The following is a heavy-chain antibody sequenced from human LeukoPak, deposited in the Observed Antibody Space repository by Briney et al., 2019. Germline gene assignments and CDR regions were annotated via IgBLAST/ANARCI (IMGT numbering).Heavy chain of an antibody. D-gene: IGHD3-22*01. Sequence: ASVKVSCKASGGTSNSHAISWVRQAPGQGLEWMGRIVPNLGTTNRAQNFQDRVTLTADKSTNTAYMELTSLTSDDTAVYYCATTNDGGGYQWGDFFDFWGQGTLVTVSS. CDR2: IVPNLGTT. CDR3: ATTNDGGGYQWGDFFDF. CDR1: GGTSNSHA. V-gene: IGHV1-69*04. J-gene: IGHJ4*02.